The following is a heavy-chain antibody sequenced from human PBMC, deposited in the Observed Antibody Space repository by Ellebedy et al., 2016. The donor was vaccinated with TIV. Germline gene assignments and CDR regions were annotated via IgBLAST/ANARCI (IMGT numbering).Heavy chain of an antibody. D-gene: IGHD5-12*01. Sequence: ASVKVSCKVSGYTLTELSMHWVRQAPGKGLEWMGGFDPEDGETIYAQKFQGRVTMTADESTSTAYMELSSLRSEDTAVYYCARGPGGYSARWDADYWGQGTLVTVSS. J-gene: IGHJ4*02. CDR2: FDPEDGET. CDR1: GYTLTELS. CDR3: ARGPGGYSARWDADY. V-gene: IGHV1-24*01.